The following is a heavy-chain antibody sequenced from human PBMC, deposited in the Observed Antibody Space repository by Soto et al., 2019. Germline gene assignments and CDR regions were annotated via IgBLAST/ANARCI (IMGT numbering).Heavy chain of an antibody. V-gene: IGHV3-23*01. CDR3: AKELAVAGDGDY. CDR1: GFTFSSYA. D-gene: IGHD6-19*01. J-gene: IGHJ4*02. Sequence: EVQLLESGGGLVQPGGSRRLSCAASGFTFSSYAMSWVRQAPGKGLEWVSAISGSGGSTYYADSVKGRFTISRDKSKNTLYLQMNSLRAEDTAVYYCAKELAVAGDGDYWGQGTLVTVSS. CDR2: ISGSGGST.